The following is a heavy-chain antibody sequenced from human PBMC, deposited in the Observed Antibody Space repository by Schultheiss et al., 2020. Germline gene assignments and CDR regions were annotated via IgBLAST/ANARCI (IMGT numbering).Heavy chain of an antibody. CDR2: ISGSGGST. CDR1: GFTFDDYG. CDR3: ARRYCSGGSCYSRASFYGALAYFDY. D-gene: IGHD2-15*01. Sequence: GGSLRLSCAASGFTFDDYGMSWVRQAPGKGLEWVSAISGSGGSTYYADSVKGRFTISRDNSKNSLYLQMNSLKTEDTAVYYCARRYCSGGSCYSRASFYGALAYFDYWGQGTLVTVSS. V-gene: IGHV3-23*01. J-gene: IGHJ4*02.